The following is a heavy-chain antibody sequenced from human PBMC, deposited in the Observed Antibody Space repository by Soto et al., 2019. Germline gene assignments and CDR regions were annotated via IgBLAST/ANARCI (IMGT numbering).Heavy chain of an antibody. V-gene: IGHV1-69*13. CDR2: FIPVYRTL. CDR3: ATGVIWIGYFTVDS. Sequence: SVKVSCKASGGSFGKSAINWVRQTPGQGLEWLGGFIPVYRTLNYAQKFQGRVTITADESTGTAYMTLSSLASDDTAVYYCATGVIWIGYFTVDSWGQGTRVTVAS. CDR1: GGSFGKSA. J-gene: IGHJ4*02. D-gene: IGHD3-3*01.